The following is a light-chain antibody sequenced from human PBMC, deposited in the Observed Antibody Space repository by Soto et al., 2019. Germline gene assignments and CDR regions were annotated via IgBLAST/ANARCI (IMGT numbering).Light chain of an antibody. CDR3: MQSTQLPPT. CDR2: EVS. Sequence: DVVMTHTPLSLSVAPGHPASISCKSSQSLLHITGETFLFWYLQKPGQSPQLLIYEVSTRVSGVPDRFSGSGSGTDFTPEISRLETDTLAIYYCMQSTQLPPTLGQPTRLDIK. V-gene: IGKV2D-29*02. J-gene: IGKJ5*01. CDR1: QSLLHITGETF.